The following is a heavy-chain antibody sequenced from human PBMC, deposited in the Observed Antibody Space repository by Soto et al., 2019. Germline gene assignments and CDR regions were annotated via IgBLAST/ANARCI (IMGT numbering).Heavy chain of an antibody. CDR3: ASDCISTTCHPSHYYYGMDV. CDR1: GGSISSSSYY. D-gene: IGHD2-2*01. CDR2: IYYSGST. J-gene: IGHJ6*02. V-gene: IGHV4-39*01. Sequence: PSETLSLTCTVSGGSISSSSYYWGWIRQPPGKGLEWIGSIYYSGSTYYNPSLKRRVTISVDTSKNQFSLKLSSVTAADTAVYYCASDCISTTCHPSHYYYGMDVWGQGTTVTVSS.